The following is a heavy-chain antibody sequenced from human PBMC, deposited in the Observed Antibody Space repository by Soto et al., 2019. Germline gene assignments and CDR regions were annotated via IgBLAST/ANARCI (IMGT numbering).Heavy chain of an antibody. CDR2: IYHGLSI. CDR1: SGSFSGYY. D-gene: IGHD3-16*01. Sequence: KLRETLSLTCAVYSGSFSGYYWSWIRQPPGKGLEWIGEIYHGLSIVYNPSLKSRVTISGDSSKNQFSLKLSSVTAADTAVYYCARHGGYYFDYWGQGTLVTVPQ. V-gene: IGHV4-34*01. J-gene: IGHJ4*02. CDR3: ARHGGYYFDY.